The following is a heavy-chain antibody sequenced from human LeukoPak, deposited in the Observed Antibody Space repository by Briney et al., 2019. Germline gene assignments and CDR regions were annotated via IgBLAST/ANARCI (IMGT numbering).Heavy chain of an antibody. CDR1: GFTFSSYG. D-gene: IGHD3-22*01. V-gene: IGHV3-30*03. CDR3: ARGFPHYYDSRGIKFDY. J-gene: IGHJ4*02. CDR2: ISYDGSNK. Sequence: GGSLRLSCAASGFTFSSYGMHWVRQAPGKGLEWVAVISYDGSNKYYADPVKGRFTISRDNSKNTLYLQMNSLRADDTAVYYCARGFPHYYDSRGIKFDYWGQGTLVTVSS.